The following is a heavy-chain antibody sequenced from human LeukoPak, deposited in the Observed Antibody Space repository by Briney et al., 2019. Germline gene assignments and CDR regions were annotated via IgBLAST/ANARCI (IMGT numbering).Heavy chain of an antibody. CDR1: GFTFSSYA. CDR2: ISYDGSNK. J-gene: IGHJ3*02. CDR3: ARAAQWLVSYDAFDI. D-gene: IGHD6-19*01. V-gene: IGHV3-30-3*01. Sequence: GGSLRLSCPASGFTFSSYAMHGVGQPPAKGWEWVAVISYDGSNKYYADSVKGRFTISRDNSKNTLYLQMNSLRAEDTAVYYCARAAQWLVSYDAFDIWGQGTMVTVSS.